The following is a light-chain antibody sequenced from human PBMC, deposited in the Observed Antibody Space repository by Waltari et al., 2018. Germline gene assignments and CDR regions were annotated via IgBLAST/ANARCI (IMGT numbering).Light chain of an antibody. Sequence: DIVMTQSPDSLAVSLGERATINCKSSQSVLYSSNNKNYLAWYQQKPGQPPKLLIYWASTRESGVPDRFSGSGSGTDFTLTISSLQPDDFASYYCQQAHTFPFTFGPGTKVYIK. J-gene: IGKJ3*01. V-gene: IGKV4-1*01. CDR3: QQAHTFPFT. CDR2: WAS. CDR1: QSVLYSSNNKNY.